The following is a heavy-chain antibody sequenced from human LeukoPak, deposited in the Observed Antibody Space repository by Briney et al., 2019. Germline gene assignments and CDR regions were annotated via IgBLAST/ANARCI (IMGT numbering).Heavy chain of an antibody. CDR3: ARGGYYGSGSTDY. CDR1: GGSFSGYY. D-gene: IGHD3-10*01. Sequence: PSETLSLTCAVYGGSFSGYYWCWIRQPPGKGLEWIGEINHSGSTNYNPSLKSRVTISVDTSKNQFSLKLSSVTAADTAVYYCARGGYYGSGSTDYWGQGTLVTVSS. J-gene: IGHJ4*02. CDR2: INHSGST. V-gene: IGHV4-34*01.